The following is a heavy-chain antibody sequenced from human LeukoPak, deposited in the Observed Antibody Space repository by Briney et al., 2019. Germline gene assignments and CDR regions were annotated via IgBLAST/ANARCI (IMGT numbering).Heavy chain of an antibody. CDR2: INHSGST. J-gene: IGHJ3*02. Sequence: SETLSLTCAVYGGSFSGYYWSWIRQPPGKGLEWIGEINHSGSTNYNPSLKSRVTIPVDTSKNQFSLKLSSVTAADTAVYYCARPQPFLLPYAFDIWGQGTMVTVSS. V-gene: IGHV4-34*01. CDR3: ARPQPFLLPYAFDI. D-gene: IGHD3-22*01. CDR1: GGSFSGYY.